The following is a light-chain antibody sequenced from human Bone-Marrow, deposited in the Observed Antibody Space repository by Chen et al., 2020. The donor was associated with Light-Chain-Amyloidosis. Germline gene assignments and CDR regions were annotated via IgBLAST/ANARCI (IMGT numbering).Light chain of an antibody. Sequence: IVMTQSPLSLTVTPGEPASISCTSSRSLLESDGNNYLDWYLQKPGQSPHLLIYLASDPAPGVPDRFSGSGSGKNFTLKISRVEAEDVGVYYCMQGSLTTFTFGPGTKVEI. J-gene: IGKJ3*01. V-gene: IGKV2-28*01. CDR3: MQGSLTTFT. CDR2: LAS. CDR1: RSLLESDGNNY.